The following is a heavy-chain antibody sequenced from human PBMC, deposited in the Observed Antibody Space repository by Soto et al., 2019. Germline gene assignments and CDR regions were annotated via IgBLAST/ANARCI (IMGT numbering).Heavy chain of an antibody. CDR1: GGSVTSGGYY. Sequence: QVQLQESGPGLVRPSQTLSLTCTVSGGSVTSGGYYWSWIRHCPGKGLEWIGYIYSSGDTNYNPSLNSRVAMSVDTSTNQFSLQLPSVTVADTAIYYCTRGWAPTVTHGYDSWGQGILVTVSS. J-gene: IGHJ5*01. D-gene: IGHD4-4*01. CDR3: TRGWAPTVTHGYDS. V-gene: IGHV4-31*03. CDR2: IYSSGDT.